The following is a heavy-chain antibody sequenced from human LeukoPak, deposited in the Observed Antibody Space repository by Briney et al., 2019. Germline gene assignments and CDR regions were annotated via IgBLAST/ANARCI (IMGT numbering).Heavy chain of an antibody. V-gene: IGHV1-18*01. CDR2: ISAYNGNT. Sequence: ASVKVSCKASGYTFTSYGISWVRQAPGQGLEWMGWISAYNGNTNYAQKLQGRVTMTTDTSTSTAYMELRSLRSDDTAVYYCARYGRDLVPADSYLDYWGQGTLVTVSS. D-gene: IGHD2-2*01. J-gene: IGHJ4*02. CDR3: ARYGRDLVPADSYLDY. CDR1: GYTFTSYG.